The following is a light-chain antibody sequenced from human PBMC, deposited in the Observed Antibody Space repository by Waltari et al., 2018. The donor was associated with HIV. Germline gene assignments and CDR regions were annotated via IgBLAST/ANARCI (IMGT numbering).Light chain of an antibody. CDR1: QSVSSY. V-gene: IGKV3-11*01. Sequence: EIVLTQSPATMSLSPGDRATLSCRASQSVSSYLAWYQPKPGQAPRLLIYDASNRATGIPARFSGSGSGTDFTLTISSLEPEDFAVYYCQQRSNWPKTFGQGTKLEIK. CDR2: DAS. J-gene: IGKJ2*01. CDR3: QQRSNWPKT.